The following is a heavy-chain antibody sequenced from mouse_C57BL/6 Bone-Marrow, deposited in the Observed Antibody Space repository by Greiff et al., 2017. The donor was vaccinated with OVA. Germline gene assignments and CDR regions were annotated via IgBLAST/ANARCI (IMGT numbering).Heavy chain of an antibody. V-gene: IGHV1-81*01. J-gene: IGHJ4*01. D-gene: IGHD4-1*01. CDR1: GYTFTSYG. Sequence: VQGVESGAELARPGASVKLSCKASGYTFTSYGISWVKQRTGQGLEWIGEIYPRSGNTYYNEKFKGKATLTADKSSSTAYMELRSLTSEDSAVYFCARSWDIYAMDYWGQGTSVTVSS. CDR2: IYPRSGNT. CDR3: ARSWDIYAMDY.